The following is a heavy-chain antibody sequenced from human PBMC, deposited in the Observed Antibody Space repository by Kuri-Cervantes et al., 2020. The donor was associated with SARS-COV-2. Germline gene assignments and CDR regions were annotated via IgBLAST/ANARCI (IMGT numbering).Heavy chain of an antibody. V-gene: IGHV3-48*02. Sequence: GGSLRLSCAASGFTFSSYEMNWVRQAPGKGLEWVSYISSSSSAIYYADSVKGRFTISRDNAKNSLYLQMNSLRDEDTAVYYCARESSIAAREWFYYYYGMDVWGQGTTVTVSS. CDR2: ISSSSSAI. CDR1: GFTFSSYE. CDR3: ARESSIAAREWFYYYYGMDV. D-gene: IGHD6-6*01. J-gene: IGHJ6*02.